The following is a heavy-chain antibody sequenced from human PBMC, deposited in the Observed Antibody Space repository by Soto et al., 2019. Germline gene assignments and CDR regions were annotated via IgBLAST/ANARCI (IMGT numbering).Heavy chain of an antibody. D-gene: IGHD2-2*01. CDR3: ARVPDR. CDR1: GGSISSGDW. V-gene: IGHV4-4*02. J-gene: IGHJ5*02. CDR2: IYHSGST. Sequence: PSETLSLTCAVSGGSISSGDWWTWVRQPPGKGLEWIAEIYHSGSTNYNPSLKSRVTISVDRSKNQFSLKLSSVTAADTAVYYCARVPDRWGQGTLVTASS.